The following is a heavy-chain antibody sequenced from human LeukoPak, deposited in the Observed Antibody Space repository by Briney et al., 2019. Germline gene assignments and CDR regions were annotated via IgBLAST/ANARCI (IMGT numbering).Heavy chain of an antibody. Sequence: GGSLRLSCAASGFTFSSYWMTWVRQAPGKGLEWVANIKQDESEKYHVDSVKGRFTISRDNAKNSLYLQMNSLRAEDTAVYYCARDTGCSGGTCYSFYDYWGQGTLVTVSS. J-gene: IGHJ4*02. CDR2: IKQDESEK. CDR1: GFTFSSYW. D-gene: IGHD2-15*01. V-gene: IGHV3-7*01. CDR3: ARDTGCSGGTCYSFYDY.